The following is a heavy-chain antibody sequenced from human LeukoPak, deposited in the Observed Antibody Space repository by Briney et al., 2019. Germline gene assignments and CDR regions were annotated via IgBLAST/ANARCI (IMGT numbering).Heavy chain of an antibody. CDR1: GFTFSSYA. CDR2: IASDGRDK. D-gene: IGHD5/OR15-5a*01. J-gene: IGHJ4*02. Sequence: GGSLRLSCAASGFTFSSYAIHWVRQAPGKGLEWVAVIASDGRDKHHAESVKGRFTISRDNSKSTLYLQTNSQRAEDTAVYYCARNLRRVAAYYFDFWGQGTLVTVSS. V-gene: IGHV3-30*03. CDR3: ARNLRRVAAYYFDF.